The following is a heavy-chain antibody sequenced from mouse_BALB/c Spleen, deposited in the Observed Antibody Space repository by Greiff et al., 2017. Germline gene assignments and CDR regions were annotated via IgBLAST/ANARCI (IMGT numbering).Heavy chain of an antibody. D-gene: IGHD2-1*01. CDR2: IAPGSGRT. CDR1: GYTFTSYW. Sequence: DLVKPGASVKLSCKASGYTFTSYWINWVKQRPGQGLEWIGRIAPGSGRTYYNEMFKGKATLTVDTSSSTAYIQLSSLSSEDSAVYSCARRGGSYGNYEYYYAMDYGGQGTSVTVSS. CDR3: ARRGGSYGNYEYYYAMDY. J-gene: IGHJ4*01. V-gene: IGHV1S41*01.